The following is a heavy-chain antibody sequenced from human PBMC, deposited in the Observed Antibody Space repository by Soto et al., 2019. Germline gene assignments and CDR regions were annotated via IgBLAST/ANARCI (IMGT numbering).Heavy chain of an antibody. Sequence: SETLSLTCTVSGGSISSSSYYWGWFRQPPGKGLEWIGSIYYSGSTYYNPSLKSRVTISVDTSKNQFSLKLSSVTAADTAVYYCASEFEMATISWGQGTLVTVSS. D-gene: IGHD5-12*01. V-gene: IGHV4-39*01. CDR1: GGSISSSSYY. CDR2: IYYSGST. J-gene: IGHJ5*02. CDR3: ASEFEMATIS.